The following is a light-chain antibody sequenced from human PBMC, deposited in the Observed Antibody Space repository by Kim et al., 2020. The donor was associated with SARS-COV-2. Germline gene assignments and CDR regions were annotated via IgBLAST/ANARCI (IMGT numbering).Light chain of an antibody. CDR2: EGS. CDR1: SCDVGSYNL. CDR3: CSYAGSSTWV. J-gene: IGLJ3*02. Sequence: GQSITISCTGTSCDVGSYNLVSWYQQHPGKAPKLMIYEGSKRPSGVSNRFSGSKSGNTASLTISGLQAEDEADYYCCSYAGSSTWVFGGGTQLTVL. V-gene: IGLV2-23*01.